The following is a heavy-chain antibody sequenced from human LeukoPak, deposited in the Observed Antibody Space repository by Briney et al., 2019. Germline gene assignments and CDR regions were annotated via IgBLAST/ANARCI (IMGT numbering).Heavy chain of an antibody. J-gene: IGHJ4*02. V-gene: IGHV3-15*01. Sequence: GGSLRLSCAASGFTFSNAWMSWVRQAPGKGLEWVGRIKSKTDGGTTDYAAPVKGRFTISRDDSKNTLYPQMNSLKTEDTAVYYCTTVLDIVVVPAAKEDVDYDYWGQGTLVTVSS. CDR3: TTVLDIVVVPAAKEDVDYDY. CDR2: IKSKTDGGTT. D-gene: IGHD2-2*03. CDR1: GFTFSNAW.